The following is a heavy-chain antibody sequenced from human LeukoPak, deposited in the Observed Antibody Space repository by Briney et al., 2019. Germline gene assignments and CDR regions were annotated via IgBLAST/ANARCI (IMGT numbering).Heavy chain of an antibody. Sequence: ASVRVSCKASGYTFTGYYMHWVRQAPGQGLEWMGWINPNSGGTNYAQKFQGRVTMTRDTSISTAYMELSGLRSDDTAVYYCARAFRRIAAANRLMDVWGKGTTVTISS. CDR1: GYTFTGYY. D-gene: IGHD6-13*01. V-gene: IGHV1-2*02. CDR2: INPNSGGT. CDR3: ARAFRRIAAANRLMDV. J-gene: IGHJ6*04.